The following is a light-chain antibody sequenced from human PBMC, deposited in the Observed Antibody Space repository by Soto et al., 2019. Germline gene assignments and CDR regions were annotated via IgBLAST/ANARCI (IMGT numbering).Light chain of an antibody. J-gene: IGKJ1*01. CDR1: QSVDLAF. CDR2: GAS. V-gene: IGKV3-20*01. CDR3: QQYASSLT. Sequence: EIVLTQSPGSLSLSLGERATLSCRASQSVDLAFFAWYQQKPGQPPRLLMYGASRRATGIPDRFSGSGSGTEFTLTIRRLEPEDFAVYYGQQYASSLTFGQGTKVEI.